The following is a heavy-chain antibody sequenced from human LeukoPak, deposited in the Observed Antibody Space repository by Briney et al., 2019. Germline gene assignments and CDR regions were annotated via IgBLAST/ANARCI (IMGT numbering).Heavy chain of an antibody. J-gene: IGHJ4*02. CDR1: GMTFSTYW. CDR3: ARYCTFRTCSGTKYDY. Sequence: GGSLRLSCTTSGMTFSTYWMSWVRQAPGKGLEWVAHIKPDGSEKYYLDSVRGRFTISRDNAKNSLYLQMNSLRAEDSAVYYCARYCTFRTCSGTKYDYWGRGTLVIVSS. CDR2: IKPDGSEK. V-gene: IGHV3-7*01. D-gene: IGHD1-1*01.